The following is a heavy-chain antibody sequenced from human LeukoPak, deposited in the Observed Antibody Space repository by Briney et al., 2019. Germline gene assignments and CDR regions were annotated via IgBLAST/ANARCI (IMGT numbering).Heavy chain of an antibody. D-gene: IGHD2-15*01. Sequence: ASVKVSCKASGYTFTSYAMHWVRQAPGQRLEWMGWINAGNGNTKYSQKFQGRVTITRDTSASTAYMELSSLRSEDTAVYYCARGAEQCQPLLRSPDYWGQGTLATVSS. CDR2: INAGNGNT. CDR1: GYTFTSYA. J-gene: IGHJ4*02. CDR3: ARGAEQCQPLLRSPDY. V-gene: IGHV1-3*01.